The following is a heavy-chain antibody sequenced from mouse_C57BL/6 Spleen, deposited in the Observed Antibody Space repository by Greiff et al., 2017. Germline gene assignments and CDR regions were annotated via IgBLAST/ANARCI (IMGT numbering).Heavy chain of an antibody. V-gene: IGHV1-19*01. CDR2: INPYNGGT. J-gene: IGHJ4*01. D-gene: IGHD2-4*01. Sequence: EVQLQESGPVLVKPGASVKMSCKASGYTFTDYYMNWVKQSPGKSLEWIGVINPYNGGTSYNQKFKGKATLTVDKSSSTAYMELNSLTSEDSAVYYCARMITTGDYYAMDYWGQGTSVTVSS. CDR1: GYTFTDYY. CDR3: ARMITTGDYYAMDY.